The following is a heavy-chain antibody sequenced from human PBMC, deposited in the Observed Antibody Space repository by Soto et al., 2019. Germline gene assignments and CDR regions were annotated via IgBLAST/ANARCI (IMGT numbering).Heavy chain of an antibody. V-gene: IGHV3-33*01. CDR2: IWYDGSNK. CDR1: GFTFSSYG. D-gene: IGHD4-17*01. J-gene: IGHJ4*02. CDR3: ARTPNDYGDYYFDY. Sequence: GGSLRLSCAASGFTFSSYGMHWVRQAPGKGLEWVAVIWYDGSNKYYADSVKGRFTISRDNSKNTLYLQMNSLRAEDTAVYYCARTPNDYGDYYFDYWGQGTLVTVSS.